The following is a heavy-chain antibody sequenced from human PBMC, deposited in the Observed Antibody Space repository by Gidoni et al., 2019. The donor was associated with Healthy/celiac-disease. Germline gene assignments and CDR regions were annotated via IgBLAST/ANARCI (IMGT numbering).Heavy chain of an antibody. CDR3: ARGVEQLKKIDY. CDR1: GYTFTSYY. Sequence: QVQLVQSGAEVKKPGASVKVSCKASGYTFTSYYMHWVRQAPGQGLEWMGIINPSGCSTSYAQKFKGRVTMTRDTSTRTVYMELSSLRSEDTAVYYCARGVEQLKKIDYWGQGTLVTVSS. D-gene: IGHD6-6*01. CDR2: INPSGCST. V-gene: IGHV1-46*01. J-gene: IGHJ4*02.